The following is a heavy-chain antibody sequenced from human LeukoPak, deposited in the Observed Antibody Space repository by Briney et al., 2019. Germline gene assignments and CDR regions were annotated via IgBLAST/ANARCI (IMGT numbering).Heavy chain of an antibody. CDR3: ARDRADYYDSSGYSDAFDI. Sequence: ASVKVSCKASGGTFSSYAISWVRQAPGQGLEWMGRIIPILGIANYAQKFQGRVTITADKSTRKAYMELSSLGSEDTAVYYCARDRADYYDSSGYSDAFDIWGQGTMVTVSS. J-gene: IGHJ3*02. CDR2: IIPILGIA. CDR1: GGTFSSYA. V-gene: IGHV1-69*04. D-gene: IGHD3-22*01.